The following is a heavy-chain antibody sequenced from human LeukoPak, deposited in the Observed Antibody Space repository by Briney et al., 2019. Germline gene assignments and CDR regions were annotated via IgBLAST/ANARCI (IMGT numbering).Heavy chain of an antibody. Sequence: SETLSLTCAVYGGSFSGYYWSWIRQPPGKGLEWIGEINHSGSTNYNPSLKSRVTISVDTSKSQFSLKLSSVTAADTAVYYCARGRYYGSGSYYNVLDLDYWGQGTLVTVSS. V-gene: IGHV4-34*01. CDR3: ARGRYYGSGSYYNVLDLDY. J-gene: IGHJ4*02. D-gene: IGHD3-10*01. CDR2: INHSGST. CDR1: GGSFSGYY.